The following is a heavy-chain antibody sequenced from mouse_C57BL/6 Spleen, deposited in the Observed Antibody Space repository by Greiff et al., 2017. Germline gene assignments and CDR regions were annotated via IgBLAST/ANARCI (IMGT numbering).Heavy chain of an antibody. D-gene: IGHD2-5*01. CDR1: GYTFTSYW. V-gene: IGHV1-61*01. CDR3: ARSGYSNYRMAY. CDR2: IYPSDSET. J-gene: IGHJ3*01. Sequence: VQLQQPGAELVRPGSSVKLSCKASGYTFTSYWMDWVKQRPGQGLEWIGNIYPSDSETHYNQKFQDKATLTVDKSSSTAYMQLSSLTSEDSSVYYCARSGYSNYRMAYWGQGTLVTVSA.